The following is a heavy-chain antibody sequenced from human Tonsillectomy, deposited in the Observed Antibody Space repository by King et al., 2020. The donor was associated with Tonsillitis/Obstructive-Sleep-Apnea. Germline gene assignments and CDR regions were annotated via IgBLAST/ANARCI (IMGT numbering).Heavy chain of an antibody. J-gene: IGHJ4*02. CDR3: AREGRFLGERPLDY. V-gene: IGHV4-34*01. D-gene: IGHD3-3*01. Sequence: VQLQQWGAGLLKPSETLSLTCAVYGGSFSGYYWSWIRQPPGKGLEWIGEINHSGNTNYNPPLKSRLTISVDTSKNQFSLKLSSVTAADTAVYYCAREGRFLGERPLDYWSQGSLVTVSS. CDR2: INHSGNT. CDR1: GGSFSGYY.